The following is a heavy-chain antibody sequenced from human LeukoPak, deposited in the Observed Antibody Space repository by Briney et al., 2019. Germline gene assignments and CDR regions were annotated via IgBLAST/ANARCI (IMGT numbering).Heavy chain of an antibody. J-gene: IGHJ5*02. Sequence: GGSLRLSCAASGFTFSSYSMNWVRQAPGKGLEWVSSISSSSSYIYYADSVKGRFTISRDNAKNSLYLQMNSLRAEDTAVYYCARGYSSPLVDFWSGYYPYNWFDPWGQGTLVTVSS. V-gene: IGHV3-21*01. CDR2: ISSSSSYI. CDR3: ARGYSSPLVDFWSGYYPYNWFDP. CDR1: GFTFSSYS. D-gene: IGHD3-3*01.